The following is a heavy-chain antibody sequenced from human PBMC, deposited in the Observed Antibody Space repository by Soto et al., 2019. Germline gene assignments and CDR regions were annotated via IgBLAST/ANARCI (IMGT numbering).Heavy chain of an antibody. CDR2: ISYDGSNK. D-gene: IGHD5-12*01. CDR3: ARSRRGYGGDAFDI. J-gene: IGHJ3*02. CDR1: GFTFSSYA. V-gene: IGHV3-30-3*01. Sequence: QVQLVESGGGVVQPGRSLRLSCAASGFTFSSYAMHWVRQAPGKGLEWVAVISYDGSNKYYADSVKGRFTISRDNSKNTLYLQMNSLRAEDTAVYYCARSRRGYGGDAFDIWGQGTMVTVSS.